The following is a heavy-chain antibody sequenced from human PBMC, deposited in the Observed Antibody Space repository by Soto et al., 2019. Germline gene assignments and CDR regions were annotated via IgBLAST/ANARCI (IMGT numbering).Heavy chain of an antibody. Sequence: EVQLLESGGGLVRPGGSLTLSCAASGFTFTNYVMNWVRQAPGKGLEWVSGISGSGGSTYYADSVKGRFTISRDNSKNTLHLQMNSLRAEDTAVYHCAKGKRLRERIYYYYGMDVWGQGTTVTISS. J-gene: IGHJ6*02. CDR3: AKGKRLRERIYYYYGMDV. V-gene: IGHV3-23*01. D-gene: IGHD1-26*01. CDR2: ISGSGGST. CDR1: GFTFTNYV.